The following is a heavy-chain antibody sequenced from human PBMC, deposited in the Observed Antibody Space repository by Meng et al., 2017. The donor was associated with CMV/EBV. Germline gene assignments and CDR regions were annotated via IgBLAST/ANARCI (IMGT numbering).Heavy chain of an antibody. Sequence: HVQLQESGPGLVKPSETLSLTCTVSGGSISSYYWSWIRQPAGKGLEWIGRIYTSGSTNYNPSLKSRVTMSVDTSKNQFSLKLSSVTAADTAVYYCARDLMNCSSTSCANWFDPWGQGTLVTVSS. V-gene: IGHV4-4*07. CDR2: IYTSGST. D-gene: IGHD2-2*01. CDR1: GGSISSYY. J-gene: IGHJ5*02. CDR3: ARDLMNCSSTSCANWFDP.